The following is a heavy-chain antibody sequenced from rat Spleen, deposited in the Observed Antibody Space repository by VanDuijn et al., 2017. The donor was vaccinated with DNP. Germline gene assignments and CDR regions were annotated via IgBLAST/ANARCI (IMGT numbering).Heavy chain of an antibody. D-gene: IGHD1-2*01. V-gene: IGHV5S13*01. J-gene: IGHJ1*01. CDR1: GFTFSNSG. CDR3: ARGSSSIYWYFDF. Sequence: EVQLVESGGGLVQPGRSLKLSCVASGFTFSNSGMHWIRQAPTKGLEWVATISTGGGNTYYRDSVKGRFTISRDNAKNTLYLQMNSLRSEDTATYYCARGSSSIYWYFDFWGPGTMVTVSS. CDR2: ISTGGGNT.